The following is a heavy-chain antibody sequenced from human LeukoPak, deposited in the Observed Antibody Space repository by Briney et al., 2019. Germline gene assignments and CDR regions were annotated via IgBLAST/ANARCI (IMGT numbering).Heavy chain of an antibody. J-gene: IGHJ5*02. Sequence: SVTVSCKASGGTFSSYAISWVRQAPGQGLEWMGRIIPILGIANYAQKSQGRVTITADKSTSTAYMELSSLRSEDTAVYYCASGQRLERGDWFDPWGQGTLVTVSS. CDR3: ASGQRLERGDWFDP. CDR1: GGTFSSYA. D-gene: IGHD1-1*01. V-gene: IGHV1-69*04. CDR2: IIPILGIA.